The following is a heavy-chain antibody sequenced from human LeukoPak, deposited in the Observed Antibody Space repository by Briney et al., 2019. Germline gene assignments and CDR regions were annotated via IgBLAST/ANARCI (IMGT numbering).Heavy chain of an antibody. CDR1: GFSFPGYA. D-gene: IGHD3-9*01. CDR3: ARDHDWAFDL. J-gene: IGHJ4*02. Sequence: GGSLRLSCAASGFSFPGYAMSWVRQAPGKGLEWIAYINHNAEMIFYPDFVKGRFTISRDNAKNSLYLQMNALRYEDTAIYYCARDHDWAFDLWGQGTLVTVSS. V-gene: IGHV3-48*02. CDR2: INHNAEMI.